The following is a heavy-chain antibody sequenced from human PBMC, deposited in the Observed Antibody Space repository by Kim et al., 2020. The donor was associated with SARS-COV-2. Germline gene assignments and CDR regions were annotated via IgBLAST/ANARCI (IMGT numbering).Heavy chain of an antibody. J-gene: IGHJ5*02. Sequence: YSADSVKGRFTISSDNSKNTLYLPMNSLSAEGTAVYYGAKSENHPNWFAPWGQGTLVTVSS. V-gene: IGHV3-23*01. CDR3: AKSENHPNWFAP.